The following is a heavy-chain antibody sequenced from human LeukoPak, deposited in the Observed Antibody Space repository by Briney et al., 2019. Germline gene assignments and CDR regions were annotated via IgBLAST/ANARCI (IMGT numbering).Heavy chain of an antibody. D-gene: IGHD3-22*01. Sequence: SQTLSLTCAISGDSVSISSAAWNWIRQSASRGLEWLGRTYYRSKWYNEYAVSVQSRITFNPDTSKNQLSLQLNSVTPEDTAVYYCARMRNDISAFGFEYWGQGILVTVSS. CDR1: GDSVSISSAA. CDR3: ARMRNDISAFGFEY. J-gene: IGHJ4*02. V-gene: IGHV6-1*01. CDR2: TYYRSKWYN.